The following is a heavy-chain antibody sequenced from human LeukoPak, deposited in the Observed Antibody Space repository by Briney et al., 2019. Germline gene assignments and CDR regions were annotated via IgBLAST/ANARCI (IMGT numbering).Heavy chain of an antibody. CDR2: IYYSGST. CDR1: RVSTTTYY. CDR3: ARGRLGELFCFDY. D-gene: IGHD3-10*01. Sequence: PETLSLTPTVSRVSTTTYYGSWSRQPPRKGLGWIGYIYYSGSTNYNPSIKSRVTISVDTSKNQFSLKLSSVTAAETAVYYCARGRLGELFCFDYWGQGTLVTVSS. J-gene: IGHJ4*02. V-gene: IGHV4-59*01.